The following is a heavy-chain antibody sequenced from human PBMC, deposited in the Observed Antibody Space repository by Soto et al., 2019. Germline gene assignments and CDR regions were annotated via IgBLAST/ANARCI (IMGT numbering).Heavy chain of an antibody. D-gene: IGHD4-17*01. CDR3: ARGRGYGGNSGYFDY. Sequence: QVQLQQWGAGLLKPSETLSLTCAVYGGSFSGYYWSWIRQPPGKGLEWIGEINHSGSTNYNPSLKSRVTISVDTSKNQFSLQLSSVTAADTAVYYCARGRGYGGNSGYFDYSGQGTLVTVSS. V-gene: IGHV4-34*01. J-gene: IGHJ4*02. CDR2: INHSGST. CDR1: GGSFSGYY.